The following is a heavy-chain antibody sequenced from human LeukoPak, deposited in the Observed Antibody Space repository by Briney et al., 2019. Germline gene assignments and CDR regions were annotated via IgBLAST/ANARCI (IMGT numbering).Heavy chain of an antibody. J-gene: IGHJ1*01. CDR2: ISYDRSNK. CDR3: AKDSEPYGDSMEYFQH. D-gene: IGHD4-17*01. V-gene: IGHV3-30*18. CDR1: GFTFSSYG. Sequence: GGSLRLSCAASGFTFSSYGMHWVRQAPGKGLEWVAVISYDRSNKYYADSVKGRFTISRDNSKNTLYLQMNSLRAEDTAVYYCAKDSEPYGDSMEYFQHWGQGTLVTVSS.